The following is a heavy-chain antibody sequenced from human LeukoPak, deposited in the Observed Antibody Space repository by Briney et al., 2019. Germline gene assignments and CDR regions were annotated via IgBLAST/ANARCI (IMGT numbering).Heavy chain of an antibody. CDR2: IHPSGDNT. D-gene: IGHD6-19*01. V-gene: IGHV3-23*01. J-gene: IGHJ4*02. Sequence: PGGSLRLSCAASGFTFSNYAMNWVRQTPGRGLEWVSAIHPSGDNTYYADSVKGRFTISRDNSKNTLYLQMNSLRAEDTALYFCAKAVSHSYFDFWGQGTLVTVSA. CDR3: AKAVSHSYFDF. CDR1: GFTFSNYA.